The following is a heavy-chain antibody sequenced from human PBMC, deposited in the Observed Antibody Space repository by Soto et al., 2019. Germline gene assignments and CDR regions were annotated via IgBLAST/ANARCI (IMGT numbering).Heavy chain of an antibody. CDR3: AIASSSWYPTGTFDY. J-gene: IGHJ4*02. CDR1: GGSISSYY. CDR2: IYYSGST. D-gene: IGHD6-13*01. Sequence: SETLSLTCTVAGGSISSYYWSWIRQPPGKGLEWIGYIYYSGSTNYNPSLKSRVTISVDTSKNQFSLKLSSVTAADTAVYYCAIASSSWYPTGTFDYWGQGTLVTVSS. V-gene: IGHV4-59*01.